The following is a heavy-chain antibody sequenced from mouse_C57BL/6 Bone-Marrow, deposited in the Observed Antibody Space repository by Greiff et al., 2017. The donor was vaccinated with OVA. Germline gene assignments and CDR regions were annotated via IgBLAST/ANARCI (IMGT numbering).Heavy chain of an antibody. D-gene: IGHD3-3*01. Sequence: QVQLQQPGAELAKPGASVKLSCKASGYTFTSYWMQWVKQRPGQGLEWIGEIDPSDSYTNYNQKFKGKATLTVDTSSSTAYMQLSSLTSEDSAVYYCARSCYYFDYWGQGTTLTVSS. CDR1: GYTFTSYW. V-gene: IGHV1-50*01. CDR3: ARSCYYFDY. J-gene: IGHJ2*01. CDR2: IDPSDSYT.